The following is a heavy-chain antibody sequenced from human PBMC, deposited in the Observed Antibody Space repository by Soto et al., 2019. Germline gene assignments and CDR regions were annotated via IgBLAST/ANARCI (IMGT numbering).Heavy chain of an antibody. D-gene: IGHD4-17*01. V-gene: IGHV4-39*01. Sequence: TLSLTCTVSGGSISSSSYYRGWIRQPPGKGLEWIGSIYYSGGTYYNPSLKSRVTISVDTSKNQFSLKLSSVTAADTAVYYCASYGDPTDYWGQGTLVTVSS. CDR2: IYYSGGT. J-gene: IGHJ4*02. CDR3: ASYGDPTDY. CDR1: GGSISSSSYY.